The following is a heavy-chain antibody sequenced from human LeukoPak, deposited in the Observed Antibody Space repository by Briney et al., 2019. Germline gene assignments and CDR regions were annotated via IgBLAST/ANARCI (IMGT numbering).Heavy chain of an antibody. Sequence: SETLSLTCTVSGDSIGSSRFYWGWIRQPPGKGLEWIGYIYYSGSTNYNPSLKSRVTISVDTSKNQFSLKLSSVTAADTAVYYCARSRGYSSGWPYYMDVWGKGTTVTISS. D-gene: IGHD6-19*01. CDR1: GDSIGSSRFY. J-gene: IGHJ6*03. CDR3: ARSRGYSSGWPYYMDV. V-gene: IGHV4-61*05. CDR2: IYYSGST.